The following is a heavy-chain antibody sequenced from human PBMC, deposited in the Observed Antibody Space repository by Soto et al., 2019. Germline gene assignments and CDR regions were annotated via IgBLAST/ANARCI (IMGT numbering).Heavy chain of an antibody. CDR2: ISYDGSNK. CDR1: GFTFSSYG. V-gene: IGHV3-30*03. J-gene: IGHJ4*02. CDR3: AIYGGNSGFDY. D-gene: IGHD2-21*02. Sequence: QVQLVESGGGVVQPGRSLRLSCAASGFTFSSYGMHWVRQAPGKGLEWVAVISYDGSNKYYADSVKGRFTISRDNSKNTLYLQMNSLRAEDTAVYYCAIYGGNSGFDYWGQGTLVTVSS.